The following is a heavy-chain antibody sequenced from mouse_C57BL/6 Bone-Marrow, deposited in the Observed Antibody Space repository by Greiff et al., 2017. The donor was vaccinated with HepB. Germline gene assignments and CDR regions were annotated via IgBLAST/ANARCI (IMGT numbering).Heavy chain of an antibody. CDR2: IYPRGGNT. Sequence: QVQLQQSGAELARPGASVKLSCTASGYTFTSYGIRWVKQSTGQGLEWIGEIYPRGGNTYYTAKFKGKATLTADKSSSTSYMQLRSLTSEDSAVYFCANSAGYDYWCRGNALTVS. CDR3: ANSAGYDY. CDR1: GYTFTSYG. V-gene: IGHV1-81*01. J-gene: IGHJ2*01. D-gene: IGHD3-2*02.